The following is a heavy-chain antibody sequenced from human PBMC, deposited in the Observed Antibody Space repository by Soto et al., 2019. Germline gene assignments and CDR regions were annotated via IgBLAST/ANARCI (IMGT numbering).Heavy chain of an antibody. D-gene: IGHD3-3*01. CDR3: AKGDPYYDFWSGYPNWFDP. V-gene: IGHV3-23*01. J-gene: IGHJ5*02. CDR1: GFTFSSYA. Sequence: EVQLLESGGGLVQPGGSLRLSCAASGFTFSSYAMSWVRQAPGKGLEWVSAISGSGGSTYYADSVKGRFTISRDNSKNTLYLQMNSLRAEDTAVYYCAKGDPYYDFWSGYPNWFDPWGQGTLVTVSS. CDR2: ISGSGGST.